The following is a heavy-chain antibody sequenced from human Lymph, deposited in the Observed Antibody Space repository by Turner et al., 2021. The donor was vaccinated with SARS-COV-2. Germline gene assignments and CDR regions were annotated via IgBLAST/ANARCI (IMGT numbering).Heavy chain of an antibody. CDR2: SSGSGGST. V-gene: IGHV3-23*01. D-gene: IGHD3-16*01. CDR3: ANLYPTVSWELPYDMDV. CDR1: GCTFNSDA. Sequence: EVQLSASAGGLVPPAGSMSLSGAASGCTFNSDAMGWGRQAPGKGLEWCLTSSGSGGSTYYAESVKGRFIISRDKSKNTLYLQMSSLRAEDTAVYYCANLYPTVSWELPYDMDVWGQGTTVTVSS. J-gene: IGHJ6*02.